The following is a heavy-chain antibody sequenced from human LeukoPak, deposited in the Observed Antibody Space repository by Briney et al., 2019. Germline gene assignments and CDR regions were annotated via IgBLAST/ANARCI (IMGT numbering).Heavy chain of an antibody. J-gene: IGHJ3*02. V-gene: IGHV3-48*01. CDR3: ARDLSPLRAFDI. CDR1: GFTFSSHS. Sequence: GGSLRLSCAASGFTFSSHSMTWIRQAPGKGLEWLSYISSSGSTIFYADSVKGRFTISRDNAKNSVFLQMNSLRAEETAVYYCARDLSPLRAFDIWGHGTMVTVSS. CDR2: ISSSGSTI.